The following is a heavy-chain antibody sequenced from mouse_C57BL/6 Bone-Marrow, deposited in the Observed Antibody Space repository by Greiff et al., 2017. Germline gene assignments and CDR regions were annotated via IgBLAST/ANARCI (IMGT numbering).Heavy chain of an antibody. Sequence: VQLQQSGAELVMPGASVKLSCKASGYTFTSYWMHWVKQRPGQGLEWIGEIDPSDSYTNYNQKFKGKSTLTVDKSSSPAYMQLSSLTSEDSAVYYCARGPITLDYWGQGTSVTVSS. CDR2: IDPSDSYT. V-gene: IGHV1-69*01. CDR3: ARGPITLDY. D-gene: IGHD1-2*01. J-gene: IGHJ4*01. CDR1: GYTFTSYW.